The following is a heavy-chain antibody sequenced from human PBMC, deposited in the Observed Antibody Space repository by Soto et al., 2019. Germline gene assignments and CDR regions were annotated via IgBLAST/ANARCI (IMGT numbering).Heavy chain of an antibody. CDR2: INHSGST. CDR3: ARAIEPTVTLYYYYYYGMDV. V-gene: IGHV4-34*01. D-gene: IGHD4-4*01. Sequence: SETLSLTCAVYGGSFSGYYWSWIRQPPGKGLEWIGEINHSGSTNYNPSLKSRVTISVDTSKNQFSLKLSSVTAADTAVYYCARAIEPTVTLYYYYYYGMDVSGQGTTVTVSS. CDR1: GGSFSGYY. J-gene: IGHJ6*02.